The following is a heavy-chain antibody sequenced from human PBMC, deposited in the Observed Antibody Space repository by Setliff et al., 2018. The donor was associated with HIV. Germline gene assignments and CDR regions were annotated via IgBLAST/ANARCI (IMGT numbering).Heavy chain of an antibody. CDR2: INRSGNT. CDR3: ARETSVTPVGLDH. CDR1: GGSFGAYY. Sequence: LSLTCAVYGGSFGAYYWTWIRQPPGKGLEWIGEINRSGNTKYNPSLKSRVTISIDTSKKQFSLKLNSVTAADTAVYYCARETSVTPVGLDHWGQGTLVTVSS. D-gene: IGHD1-1*01. J-gene: IGHJ1*01. V-gene: IGHV4-34*01.